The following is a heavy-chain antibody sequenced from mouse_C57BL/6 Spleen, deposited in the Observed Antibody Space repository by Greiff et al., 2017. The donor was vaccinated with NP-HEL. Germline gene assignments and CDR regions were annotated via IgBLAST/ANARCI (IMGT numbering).Heavy chain of an antibody. CDR2: IYPSDSET. D-gene: IGHD1-1*01. J-gene: IGHJ4*01. CDR1: GYTFTSYW. CDR3: AREHYYGSSFAMDY. V-gene: IGHV1-61*01. Sequence: QVQLQQPGAELVRPGSSVKLSCKASGYTFTSYWMDWVKQRPGQGLEWIGNIYPSDSETHYNQKFKDKATLTVDKSSSTAYMQLSSLTSEDSAVYYCAREHYYGSSFAMDYWGQGTSVTVSS.